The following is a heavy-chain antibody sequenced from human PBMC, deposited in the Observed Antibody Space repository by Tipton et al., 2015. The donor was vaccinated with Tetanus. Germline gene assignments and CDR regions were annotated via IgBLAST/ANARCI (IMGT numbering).Heavy chain of an antibody. V-gene: IGHV3-74*01. CDR1: GFTFSSSC. CDR2: INSDGSST. D-gene: IGHD2-21*01. Sequence: SLRLSCAASGFTFSSSCMHWVRQGPGKGLVWVSRINSDGSSTTYADSVKGRFTTSRDNAKNTLYLQMNSLRVEDTAVYFCARDPVLGIGTRWGQGTLVTVSS. J-gene: IGHJ4*02. CDR3: ARDPVLGIGTR.